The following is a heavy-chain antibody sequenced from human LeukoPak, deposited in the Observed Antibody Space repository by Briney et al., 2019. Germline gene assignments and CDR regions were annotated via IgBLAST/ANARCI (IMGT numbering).Heavy chain of an antibody. D-gene: IGHD6-19*01. Sequence: PGGSLRLSCSASGFTFKSYAMHWVRQAPGKGLEYVSSINTNGANTYYADSVKGRFTISRDNSKNTLYLQMNSLRAEDTAVYYCARDQVVAVAGDYYYYGMDVWGQGTTVTVSS. CDR2: INTNGANT. CDR1: GFTFKSYA. J-gene: IGHJ6*02. V-gene: IGHV3-64*04. CDR3: ARDQVVAVAGDYYYYGMDV.